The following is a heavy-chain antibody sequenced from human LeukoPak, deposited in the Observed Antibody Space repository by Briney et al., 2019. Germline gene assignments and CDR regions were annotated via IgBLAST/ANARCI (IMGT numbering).Heavy chain of an antibody. V-gene: IGHV1-69*05. CDR2: IIPIFGTA. J-gene: IGHJ4*02. D-gene: IGHD3-3*01. CDR3: ARERITIFGVEKTYYFDY. CDR1: GYTFTGYY. Sequence: GASVKVSCKASGYTFTGYYMHWVRQAPGQGLEWMGRIIPIFGTANYAQKFQGRVTITTDESTSTAYMELSSLRSEDTAVYYCARERITIFGVEKTYYFDYWGQGTLVTVSS.